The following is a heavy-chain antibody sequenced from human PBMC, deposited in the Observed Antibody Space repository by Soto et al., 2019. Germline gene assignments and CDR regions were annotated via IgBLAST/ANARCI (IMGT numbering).Heavy chain of an antibody. V-gene: IGHV3-21*01. J-gene: IGHJ6*02. Sequence: EVQLVESGGGLVKPGGSLRLSCAASGFTFSSYSMNWVRQAPGKGLEWVSSISSSSSYIYYADSVKGRFTISRDNAKNPLYLQMNRLRAEDTAVYYCARHFGYSGYAWVFSYGMDVWGQGTTVTVSS. CDR1: GFTFSSYS. CDR2: ISSSSSYI. D-gene: IGHD5-12*01. CDR3: ARHFGYSGYAWVFSYGMDV.